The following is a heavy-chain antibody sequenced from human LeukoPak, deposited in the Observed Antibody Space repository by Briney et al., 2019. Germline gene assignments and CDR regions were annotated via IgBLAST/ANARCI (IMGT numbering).Heavy chain of an antibody. V-gene: IGHV3-43*02. CDR2: ISGDCTIT. Sequence: GGSLRLSGAASGLTLDAYAMQWLRQAPGKGLEGVARISGDCTITYYADSVKGRFTISRDNSKNSVFLEMNSPRTEDTALYSSAKDTPLFYPSYGIDVWGQGNTVTVSS. CDR1: GLTLDAYA. CDR3: AKDTPLFYPSYGIDV. J-gene: IGHJ6*02.